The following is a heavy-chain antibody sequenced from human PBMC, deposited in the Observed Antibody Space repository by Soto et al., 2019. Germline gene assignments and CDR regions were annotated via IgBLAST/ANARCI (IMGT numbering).Heavy chain of an antibody. CDR1: GGSISSGGYS. CDR3: AGRYSSSLGY. V-gene: IGHV4-30-2*01. J-gene: IGHJ4*02. D-gene: IGHD6-13*01. Sequence: QLQLQESGSGLVKPSQTLSLTCAVSGGSISSGGYSWSWIRQPPGKGLEWIGYIYHSGSTYYNPSRKSRVTISVDRSKNQFSLKLSSVTAADTAVYYCAGRYSSSLGYWGQGTLVTVSS. CDR2: IYHSGST.